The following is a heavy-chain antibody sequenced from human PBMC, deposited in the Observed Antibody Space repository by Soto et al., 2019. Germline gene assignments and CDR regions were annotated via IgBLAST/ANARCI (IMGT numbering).Heavy chain of an antibody. CDR3: ARDPHYGGNVDY. CDR2: ISYDGSNK. Sequence: GGSLRLSCAASGFTFSSYAMHWVRQAPGKGLEWVAVISYDGSNKYYADSVKGRFTISRDNSKNTLYLQMNSLRAEDTAVYYCARDPHYGGNVDYWGQGTLVTVSS. D-gene: IGHD2-15*01. CDR1: GFTFSSYA. V-gene: IGHV3-30*04. J-gene: IGHJ4*02.